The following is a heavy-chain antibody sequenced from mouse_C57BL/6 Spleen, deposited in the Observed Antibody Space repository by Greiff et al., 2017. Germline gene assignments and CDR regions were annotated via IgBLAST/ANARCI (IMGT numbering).Heavy chain of an antibody. CDR2: IDPNSGGT. D-gene: IGHD2-3*01. CDR3: ARERDGYYGGYFDV. V-gene: IGHV1-72*01. CDR1: GYTFTSYW. J-gene: IGHJ1*03. Sequence: QVHVKQPGAELVKPGASVKLSCKASGYTFTSYWMHWVKQRPGRGLEWIGRIDPNSGGTKYNEKFKSKATLTVDKPSSTAYMQLSSLTSEDSAVYYCARERDGYYGGYFDVWGTGTTVTVSS.